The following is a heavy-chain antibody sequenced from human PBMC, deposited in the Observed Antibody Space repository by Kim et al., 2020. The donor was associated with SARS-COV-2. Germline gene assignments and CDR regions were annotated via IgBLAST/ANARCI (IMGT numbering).Heavy chain of an antibody. D-gene: IGHD5-18*01. Sequence: GGSLRLSCAASGFTFSDYYMSWIRQAPGKGLEWVSYISSSSSYTNYADSVKGRFTISRDNAKNSLYLQMNSLRAEDTAVYYCARDISSDNSYGQNYYYGMDVWGQGTTVTVSS. CDR3: ARDISSDNSYGQNYYYGMDV. J-gene: IGHJ6*02. CDR1: GFTFSDYY. V-gene: IGHV3-11*06. CDR2: ISSSSSYT.